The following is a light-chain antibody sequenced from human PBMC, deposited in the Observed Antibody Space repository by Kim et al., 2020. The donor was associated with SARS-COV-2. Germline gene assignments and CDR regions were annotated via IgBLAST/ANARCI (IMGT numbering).Light chain of an antibody. J-gene: IGKJ1*01. CDR3: QHYSSSPPWT. CDR1: QSNSSSY. V-gene: IGKV3-20*01. CDR2: GAS. Sequence: PGERATLSCRASQSNSSSYLAWYQQRPGQAPRLLNYGASSRATGIPDRFSGSGSGADFTLTISRLEPEDFAVYYCQHYSSSPPWTFGQGTKVDIK.